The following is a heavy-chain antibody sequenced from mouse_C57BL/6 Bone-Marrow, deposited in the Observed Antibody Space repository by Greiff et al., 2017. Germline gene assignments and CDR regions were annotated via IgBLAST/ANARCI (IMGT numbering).Heavy chain of an antibody. CDR1: GYAFSSYW. D-gene: IGHD1-1*01. CDR2: IYPGDGDT. CDR3: SRSPYYGSSPAY. V-gene: IGHV1-80*01. J-gene: IGHJ3*01. Sequence: VQLQQSGAELVKPGASVKISCKASGYAFSSYWMNWVKQRPGKGLEWIGQIYPGDGDTNYNGKFKGKATLTADKSSRTAYMKLSSLTSEDSAVYVCSRSPYYGSSPAYWGQGTLVTVSA.